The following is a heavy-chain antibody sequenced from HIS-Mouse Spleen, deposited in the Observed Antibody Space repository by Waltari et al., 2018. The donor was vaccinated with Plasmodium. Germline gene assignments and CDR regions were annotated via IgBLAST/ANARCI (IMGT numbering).Heavy chain of an antibody. CDR1: GFTFSRYA. J-gene: IGHJ6*02. Sequence: QVQLVESGGGVVQPGRSLRLSCAASGFTFSRYAMHWVRQAPGKGLGGVEVISYEGRKKYYADSVKGRFTIARDNSKNTLYLQMNSLRAEDTAVYYCARLYYDFWSGYYPYGMDVWGQGTTVTVSS. V-gene: IGHV3-30*04. CDR3: ARLYYDFWSGYYPYGMDV. CDR2: ISYEGRKK. D-gene: IGHD3-3*01.